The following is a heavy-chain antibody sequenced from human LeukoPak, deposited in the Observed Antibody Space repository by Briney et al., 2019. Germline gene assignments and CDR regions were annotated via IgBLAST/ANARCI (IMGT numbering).Heavy chain of an antibody. CDR3: ARGTSMSDYGLYYMDV. V-gene: IGHV1-8*01. D-gene: IGHD4-17*01. Sequence: ASAKVSCKASGYTFTSYDINWVRQATGQGLEWMGWMNPNSGNTGYAQKFQGRVTMTRNTSISTAYMELSSLRSEDTAVYYCARGTSMSDYGLYYMDVWGKGTTVTVSS. J-gene: IGHJ6*03. CDR1: GYTFTSYD. CDR2: MNPNSGNT.